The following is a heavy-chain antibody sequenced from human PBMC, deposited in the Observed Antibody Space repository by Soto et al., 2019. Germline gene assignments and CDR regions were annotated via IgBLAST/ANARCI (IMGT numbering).Heavy chain of an antibody. D-gene: IGHD6-13*01. Sequence: GASVKVSCKSSGGTFSSYSISWVRQAPGQGLEWMGGIIPFFGTANYAQKFQGRVTITADASTSTGYMELSSLRSEDTAVYYCARDSRQQTFYNYFGLDVWGQGTTVTVSS. CDR2: IIPFFGTA. J-gene: IGHJ6*02. V-gene: IGHV1-69*13. CDR1: GGTFSSYS. CDR3: ARDSRQQTFYNYFGLDV.